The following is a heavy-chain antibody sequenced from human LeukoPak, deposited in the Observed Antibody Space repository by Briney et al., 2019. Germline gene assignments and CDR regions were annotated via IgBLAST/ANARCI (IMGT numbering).Heavy chain of an antibody. V-gene: IGHV3-7*03. Sequence: TGGSLRLSCAASGFTFSSYWMSWVRQAPGEGLEWVAKINQDGTEKAYVDSVGGRFTISRDNAKNSLFLQMNSLRAEDTAVYYCARGPLIAAAGTWWGQGTLVTVSS. D-gene: IGHD6-13*01. CDR1: GFTFSSYW. CDR3: ARGPLIAAAGTW. CDR2: INQDGTEK. J-gene: IGHJ4*02.